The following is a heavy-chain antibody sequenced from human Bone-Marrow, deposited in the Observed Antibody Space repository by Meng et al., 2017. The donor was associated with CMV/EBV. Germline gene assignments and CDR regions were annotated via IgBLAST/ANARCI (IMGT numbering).Heavy chain of an antibody. D-gene: IGHD5-12*01. CDR3: AREGRGYSAYDPLEY. CDR1: NGSISSYY. CDR2: IYYSGRT. V-gene: IGHV4-59*01. J-gene: IGHJ4*02. Sequence: SETLSLTCTVSNGSISSYYWSWIRQPPGKRLEWIGFIYYSGRTNYNPSVKSRVTMSVDTSKNQFTLKLNSVTAADTAVYYCAREGRGYSAYDPLEYWGQGTRVTVSS.